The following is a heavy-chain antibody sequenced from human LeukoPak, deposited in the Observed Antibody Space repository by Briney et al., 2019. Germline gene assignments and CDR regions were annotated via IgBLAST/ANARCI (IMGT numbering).Heavy chain of an antibody. V-gene: IGHV3-15*01. CDR1: GFTFSSYA. J-gene: IGHJ4*02. CDR3: VGARTFDY. CDR2: IKSKTDGGTT. D-gene: IGHD1-26*01. Sequence: GGSLRLSCAASGFTFSSYAMSWVRQAPGKGLEWVGRIKSKTDGGTTDYAAPVKGRFTISRDDSKNTLYLQMNSLKTEDTAVYYCVGARTFDYWGQGTLVTVSS.